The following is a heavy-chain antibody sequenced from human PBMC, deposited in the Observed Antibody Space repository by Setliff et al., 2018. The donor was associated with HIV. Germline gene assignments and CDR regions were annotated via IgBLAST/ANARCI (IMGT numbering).Heavy chain of an antibody. CDR3: TRASSWYYYMDV. D-gene: IGHD6-13*01. Sequence: LRLSCAASGFTFSSYPMHWVRQAPGKGLEWVGFIRSEAYGGTTEYAASAKGRFTISRDDSKSIAHLQMNRLKIEDTGVYYCTRASSWYYYMDVWGKGTTVTVSS. J-gene: IGHJ6*03. V-gene: IGHV3-49*02. CDR2: IRSEAYGGTT. CDR1: GFTFSSYP.